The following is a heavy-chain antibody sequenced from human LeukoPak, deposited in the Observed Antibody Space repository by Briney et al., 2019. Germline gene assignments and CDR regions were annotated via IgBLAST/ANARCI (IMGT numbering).Heavy chain of an antibody. J-gene: IGHJ5*02. V-gene: IGHV1-69*13. CDR3: AVIVVVPAATSTNWFDP. Sequence: VASVKVSCKASGGTFSSYAISWVRQAPGQGLEWMGGIIPIFGTANYAQKFQGRVTITADESTSTAYMELSSLRSEDTAVYYCAVIVVVPAATSTNWFDPWDQGTLVTVSS. CDR2: IIPIFGTA. CDR1: GGTFSSYA. D-gene: IGHD2-2*01.